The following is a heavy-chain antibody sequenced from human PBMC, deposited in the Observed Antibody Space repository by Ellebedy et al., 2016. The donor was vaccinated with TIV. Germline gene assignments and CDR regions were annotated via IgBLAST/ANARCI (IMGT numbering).Heavy chain of an antibody. D-gene: IGHD5-24*01. Sequence: GESLKISXAASGFTFSRHDMYWVRQATGKGLEWVSTIGSAGDTYYPGSVEGRFTISRENAKNSLYLQMNSLRAGDTAAYFCAKGQQWLPQDDNMDVTYYFDNWGQGTLVTVSS. CDR3: AKGQQWLPQDDNMDVTYYFDN. J-gene: IGHJ4*02. CDR2: IGSAGDT. V-gene: IGHV3-13*04. CDR1: GFTFSRHD.